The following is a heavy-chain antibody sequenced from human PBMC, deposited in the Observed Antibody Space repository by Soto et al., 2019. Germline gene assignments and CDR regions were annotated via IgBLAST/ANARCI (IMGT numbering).Heavy chain of an antibody. Sequence: QVQLQQWGAGLLKPSETLSLTCAVYGGSFSGYYWSWIRQPPGKGLEWIGEINHSGSTNYNPSLKSRVTISVDTSKNQFSLKLSSVTAADTAVYYCARGTPRYCSSTSCYADFDYWGQGTLVTVSS. CDR1: GGSFSGYY. D-gene: IGHD2-2*01. CDR3: ARGTPRYCSSTSCYADFDY. J-gene: IGHJ4*02. CDR2: INHSGST. V-gene: IGHV4-34*01.